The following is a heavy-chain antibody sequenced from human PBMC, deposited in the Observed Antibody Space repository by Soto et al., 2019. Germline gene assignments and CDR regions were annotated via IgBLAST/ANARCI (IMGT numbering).Heavy chain of an antibody. CDR2: IIPIFGTA. CDR1: GGTFSSYA. CDR3: ARDLYGDYVYYYYGMDV. J-gene: IGHJ6*02. Sequence: VASVKVSCKASGGTFSSYAISWVRQAPGQGLEWMGGIIPIFGTANYAQKFQGRVTITADESTSTAYMELSSLRSEDTAVYYCARDLYGDYVYYYYGMDVWGQGTTVTVSS. D-gene: IGHD4-17*01. V-gene: IGHV1-69*13.